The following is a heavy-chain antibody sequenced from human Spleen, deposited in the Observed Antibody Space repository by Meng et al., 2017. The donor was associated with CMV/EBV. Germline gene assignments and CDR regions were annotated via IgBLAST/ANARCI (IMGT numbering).Heavy chain of an antibody. D-gene: IGHD4-17*01. V-gene: IGHV1-69*01. Sequence: QWGPGRVRWKKPGALVKVSCKGSGGNFSSYGISWARRAPGKGLELMGGIIPIFGTANYAQEFQGRVTITADESTSTAYMELSSLRSEDTAVYYCARAYLTTAPYPDYWGQGTLVTVSS. J-gene: IGHJ4*02. CDR3: ARAYLTTAPYPDY. CDR1: GGNFSSYG. CDR2: IIPIFGTA.